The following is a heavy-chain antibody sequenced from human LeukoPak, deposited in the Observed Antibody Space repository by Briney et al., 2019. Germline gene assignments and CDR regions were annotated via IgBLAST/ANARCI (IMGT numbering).Heavy chain of an antibody. D-gene: IGHD3-22*01. V-gene: IGHV3-7*01. CDR2: IKQDGSEK. Sequence: GGSLRLSCAASGFTFSSYWMSWVRQAPGKGLEWVANIKQDGSEKYYVDSVKGRFTISRDNAKNSLYLQMNSLRAEDTAVYYCVRDDTSYYYDSSGYYLLNWFDPWGQGTLVTVSS. J-gene: IGHJ5*02. CDR1: GFTFSSYW. CDR3: VRDDTSYYYDSSGYYLLNWFDP.